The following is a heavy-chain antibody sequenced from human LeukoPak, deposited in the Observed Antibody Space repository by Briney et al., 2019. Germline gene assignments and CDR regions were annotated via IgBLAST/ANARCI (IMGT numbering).Heavy chain of an antibody. CDR3: ARHLRSDIVVVPAAYYFDY. J-gene: IGHJ4*02. CDR2: IYHSGST. Sequence: SETLSLTCTVSGYSISSGYYWGWIRQPPGKGLEWIGSIYHSGSTYYNPSLKSRVTISVDTSKNQFSLKLSSVTAADTAVYYCARHLRSDIVVVPAAYYFDYWGQGTLVTVSS. CDR1: GYSISSGYY. D-gene: IGHD2-2*01. V-gene: IGHV4-38-2*02.